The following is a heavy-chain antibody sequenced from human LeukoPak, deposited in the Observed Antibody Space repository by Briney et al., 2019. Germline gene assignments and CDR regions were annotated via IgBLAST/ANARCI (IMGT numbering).Heavy chain of an antibody. V-gene: IGHV1-18*01. CDR2: ISAYNGNT. Sequence: GASVKVSCEASGYTFTSYGISWVRQAPGQGLEWMGWISAYNGNTNYAQKLQGRVTMTTDTSTSTAYMELRSLRSDDTAVYYCARRYVQTHYYYYYMDVWGKGTTVTVSS. D-gene: IGHD3-9*01. CDR1: GYTFTSYG. J-gene: IGHJ6*03. CDR3: ARRYVQTHYYYYYMDV.